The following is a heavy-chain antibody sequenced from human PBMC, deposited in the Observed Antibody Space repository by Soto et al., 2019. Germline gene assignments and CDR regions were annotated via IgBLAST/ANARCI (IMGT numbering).Heavy chain of an antibody. V-gene: IGHV4-31*03. D-gene: IGHD6-13*01. J-gene: IGHJ6*02. CDR2: IYYSGST. Sequence: SETLSLTCSVSGGSISSGGNYWNWIRQHPGKGLEWIGYIYYSGSTYYNPSLKSRVTISVDTSKNQFSLKLSSVTAADTAVYYCARDPSIADFYGMDVWGQGTTVTVSS. CDR3: ARDPSIADFYGMDV. CDR1: GGSISSGGNY.